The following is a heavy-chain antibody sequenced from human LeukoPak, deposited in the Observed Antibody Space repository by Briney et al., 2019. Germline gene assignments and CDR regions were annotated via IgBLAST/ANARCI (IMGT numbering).Heavy chain of an antibody. V-gene: IGHV3-30*04. CDR3: ARDRQLWLPASYGMDV. Sequence: GGSLRLSCAASGFTFSSYAMHWVRQAPGKGLEWVAVISYDGSNKYYADSVKGRFTISRDNSKNTLYLQMNSLRAEDTAVYYCARDRQLWLPASYGMDVWSQGTTVTVSS. CDR2: ISYDGSNK. J-gene: IGHJ6*02. D-gene: IGHD5-18*01. CDR1: GFTFSSYA.